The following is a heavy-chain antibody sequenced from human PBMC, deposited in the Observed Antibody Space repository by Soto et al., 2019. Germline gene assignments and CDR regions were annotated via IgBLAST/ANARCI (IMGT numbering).Heavy chain of an antibody. D-gene: IGHD1-26*01. CDR1: GGSISSYY. Sequence: SETLSLTCTVSGGSISSYYWSWIRQPPGKGLEWIGYIYYSGSTNHNPSLKSRVTISVDTSKNQFSLKLSSVTAADTAVYYCARAGLGDGSDYWGQGTLVTVS. CDR3: ARAGLGDGSDY. J-gene: IGHJ4*02. CDR2: IYYSGST. V-gene: IGHV4-59*01.